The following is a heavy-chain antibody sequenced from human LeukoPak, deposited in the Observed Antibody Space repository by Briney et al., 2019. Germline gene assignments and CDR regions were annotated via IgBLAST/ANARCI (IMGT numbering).Heavy chain of an antibody. J-gene: IGHJ5*02. CDR2: INHSGST. CDR3: ARNPYSRHWFDP. V-gene: IGHV4-34*01. CDR1: GGSFSGYY. D-gene: IGHD4-11*01. Sequence: SETLSLTCAVYGGSFSGYYWSWIRQPPGKGLEWIGGINHSGSTNYNPSLKSRVTISVDTSKNQFSLKLSSVTAADTAVYYCARNPYSRHWFDPWGQGTLVTVSS.